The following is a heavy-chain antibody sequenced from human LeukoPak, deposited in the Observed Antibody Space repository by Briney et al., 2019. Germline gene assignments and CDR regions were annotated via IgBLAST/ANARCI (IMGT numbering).Heavy chain of an antibody. CDR3: VRGDGWFGELLNFDN. D-gene: IGHD3-10*01. CDR1: GFTFSSYN. CDR2: ISSSSSTI. Sequence: GGSLRLSCAASGFTFSSYNMNWVRQAPGKGPEWVSHISSSSSTIYYADSVKGRFTISRDNAKNSLYLQMNSLRDEDTAVYYCVRGDGWFGELLNFDNWGQGTLVTVSS. V-gene: IGHV3-48*02. J-gene: IGHJ4*02.